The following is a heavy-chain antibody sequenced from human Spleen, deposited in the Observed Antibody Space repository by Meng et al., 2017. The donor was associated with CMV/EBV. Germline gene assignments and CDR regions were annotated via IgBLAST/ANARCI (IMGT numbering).Heavy chain of an antibody. CDR2: IYYNGNT. D-gene: IGHD6-6*01. Sequence: SETLSLTCTVSGGSISSGGYYWTWIRQHPGKGLEWIGYIYYNGNTYYNPSLKSRVTMSVDTSKNQFSLKLSSVTAADTAVYYCARDYVSGSFDYWGQGTLVTVSS. CDR3: ARDYVSGSFDY. V-gene: IGHV4-31*03. CDR1: GGSISSGGYY. J-gene: IGHJ4*02.